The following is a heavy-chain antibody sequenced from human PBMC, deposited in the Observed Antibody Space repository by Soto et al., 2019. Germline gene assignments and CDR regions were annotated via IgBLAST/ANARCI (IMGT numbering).Heavy chain of an antibody. CDR3: AHAHHDYVWGSYREGYYFDY. J-gene: IGHJ4*02. CDR1: GGTFSSYA. D-gene: IGHD3-16*02. Sequence: SVKVSCKASGGTFSSYAISWVRQAPGQGLEWMGGIIPIFGTANYAQKFQGRVTITADKSTSTAYMELSSLRSEDTAVYYCAHAHHDYVWGSYREGYYFDYWGQGTLVTVSS. CDR2: IIPIFGTA. V-gene: IGHV1-69*06.